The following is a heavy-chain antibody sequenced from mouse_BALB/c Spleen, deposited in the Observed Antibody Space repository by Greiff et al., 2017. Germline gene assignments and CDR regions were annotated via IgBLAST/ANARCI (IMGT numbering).Heavy chain of an antibody. CDR3: ARGFYDGYCFDY. J-gene: IGHJ2*01. CDR1: GFTFSSYA. V-gene: IGHV5-6-5*01. D-gene: IGHD2-3*01. CDR2: ISSGGST. Sequence: EVQGVESGGGLVKPGGSLKLSCAASGFTFSSYAMSWVRQTPEKRLEWVASISSGGSTYYPDSVKGRFTISRDNARNNLYLQMSSLRSEDTAMYYCARGFYDGYCFDYWGQGTTLTVSS.